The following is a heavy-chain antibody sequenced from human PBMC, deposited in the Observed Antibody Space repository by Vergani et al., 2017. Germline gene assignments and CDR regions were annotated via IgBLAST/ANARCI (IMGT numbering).Heavy chain of an antibody. D-gene: IGHD2-15*01. V-gene: IGHV4-30-4*08. Sequence: QVQLQESGPGLVKPSQTLSLTCNVSGGSISSGDSYWSWIRQTPGKGLEWIGYIYHSGYTHYNPSLRSRVTLSVDTSKNQFSLKVTTVTAADTAVYFCVRYPNDIVGEEFDYWGQGTLGNVSS. J-gene: IGHJ4*02. CDR1: GGSISSGDSY. CDR3: VRYPNDIVGEEFDY. CDR2: IYHSGYT.